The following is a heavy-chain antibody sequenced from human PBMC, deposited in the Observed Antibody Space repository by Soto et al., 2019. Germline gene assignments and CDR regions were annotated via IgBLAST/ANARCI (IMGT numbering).Heavy chain of an antibody. CDR3: ARAGVAGYRYFDS. D-gene: IGHD6-19*01. V-gene: IGHV3-72*01. CDR1: GFTFSDHY. J-gene: IGHJ5*01. CDR2: IRNKANSYST. Sequence: SGGGLVQPGGSLRLSCAASGFTFSDHYMDWVRQAPGTGLEWVGRIRNKANSYSTEYAASVKGRFTISRDESKDSLYLQLNSLRTEDTAVYYCARAGVAGYRYFDSWGQGTLVTVSS.